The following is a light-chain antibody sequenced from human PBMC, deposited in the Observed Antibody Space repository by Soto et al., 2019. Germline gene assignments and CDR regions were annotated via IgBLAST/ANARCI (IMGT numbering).Light chain of an antibody. CDR3: QQYGSSPYT. V-gene: IGKV3-20*01. J-gene: IGKJ2*01. CDR2: GAS. Sequence: EILLTQSPGTLSLSPGERATLACRASQSVRNSYLAWYHQKPGQAPRLLIYGASGRATGIPDRFSGSGSATDLTVTISRLAPEDFAVYYCQQYGSSPYTFGQGTKLEI. CDR1: QSVRNSY.